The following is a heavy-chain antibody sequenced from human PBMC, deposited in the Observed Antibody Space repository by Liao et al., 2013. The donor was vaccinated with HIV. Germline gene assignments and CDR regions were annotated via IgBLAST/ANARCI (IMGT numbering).Heavy chain of an antibody. Sequence: QLQLQESGSGLVKPSETLSLSCAVSGGSINSDDYSWNWIRQTPEKGLEWIGYIFHSGSTSHNPSLKSRVSIWVDWSKNQFSLELTSLTDADTAVYYCARGRYCSSISCYSEFHFDYWGQGTLVTVSS. V-gene: IGHV4-30-2*01. D-gene: IGHD2-2*01. CDR3: ARGRYCSSISCYSEFHFDY. J-gene: IGHJ4*02. CDR2: IFHSGST. CDR1: GGSINSDDYS.